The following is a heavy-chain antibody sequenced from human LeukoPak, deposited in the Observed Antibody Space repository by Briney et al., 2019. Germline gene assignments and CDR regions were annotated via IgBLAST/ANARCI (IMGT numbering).Heavy chain of an antibody. CDR1: RGSISSPNYY. CDR3: ARVAYNGFDP. J-gene: IGHJ5*01. V-gene: IGHV4-39*07. CDR2: IYYSGST. Sequence: SETLSLICSVSRGSISSPNYYWGWIRQSPGKGLEWIGNIYYSGSTYYTPSLKSRVTISVDTSKNQFSLKLSSVTAADTAVYYCARVAYNGFDPWGQGTLVTVSS.